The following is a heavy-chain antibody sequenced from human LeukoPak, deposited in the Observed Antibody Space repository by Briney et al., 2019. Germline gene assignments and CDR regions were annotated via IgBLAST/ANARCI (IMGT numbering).Heavy chain of an antibody. D-gene: IGHD2-2*01. Sequence: GGSLRLSCAASGFTFSDYYMSWVRQAPGKGLEWVSVIYGGGSTYYADSVKGRFTISGDNFKNTLYLQMNSLRAEDTAVYYCARDRVVPAAMGGSFYYYGMDVWGQGTTVTVSS. CDR1: GFTFSDYY. J-gene: IGHJ6*02. CDR2: IYGGGST. CDR3: ARDRVVPAAMGGSFYYYGMDV. V-gene: IGHV3-66*01.